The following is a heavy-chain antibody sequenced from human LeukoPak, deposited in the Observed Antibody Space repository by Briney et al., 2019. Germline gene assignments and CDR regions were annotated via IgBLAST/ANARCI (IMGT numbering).Heavy chain of an antibody. V-gene: IGHV5-51*01. CDR1: GYSFTSYC. CDR2: IYPGDSDT. J-gene: IGHJ6*02. Sequence: GESLKISCKGSGYSFTSYCIGWVRQMPGKGLEWMGIIYPGDSDTRYSPSFQGQVTISADKSISNAYLQWSSLKASDTAMYYCARRVPRGYSYGAEYYGMDVWGQGTTVTVSS. CDR3: ARRVPRGYSYGAEYYGMDV. D-gene: IGHD5-18*01.